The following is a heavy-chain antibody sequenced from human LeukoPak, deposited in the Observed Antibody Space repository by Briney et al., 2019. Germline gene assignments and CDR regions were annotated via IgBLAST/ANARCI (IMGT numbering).Heavy chain of an antibody. CDR1: GFTFSSHW. Sequence: GGSLRLSCAASGFTFSSHWMYWVRQAPGKGLVWVSCINSDGSSTSYADSVKGRFTISRDNAKNTLYLQVNSLRVEDTAVYYCASPQSGDYGALYFQHWGPGTLVTVSS. D-gene: IGHD4-17*01. J-gene: IGHJ1*01. V-gene: IGHV3-74*01. CDR3: ASPQSGDYGALYFQH. CDR2: INSDGSST.